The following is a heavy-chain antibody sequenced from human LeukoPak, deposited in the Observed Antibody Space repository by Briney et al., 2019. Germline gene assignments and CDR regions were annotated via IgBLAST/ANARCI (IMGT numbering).Heavy chain of an antibody. V-gene: IGHV4-31*03. D-gene: IGHD4-17*01. J-gene: IGHJ4*02. Sequence: PSETLSLTCTVSGGSISSGGYYWSWIRQHPGKGLEWIGYIYYSGSTYYNPSLKSRVTISVDTSKNQFSLKLSSVTAADTAVYYCARDGDYGDPDYFDYWGQGTLVTVSS. CDR1: GGSISSGGYY. CDR2: IYYSGST. CDR3: ARDGDYGDPDYFDY.